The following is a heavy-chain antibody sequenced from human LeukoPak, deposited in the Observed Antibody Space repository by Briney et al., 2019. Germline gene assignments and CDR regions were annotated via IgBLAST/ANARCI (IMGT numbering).Heavy chain of an antibody. V-gene: IGHV1-69*05. CDR1: GGTFSSYA. CDR2: IIPIFGTA. Sequence: SVKVSCKASGGTFSSYAISWVRQAPGQGREWMGRIIPIFGTANYAQKFQGRVTITTDESTSTAYMELSSLRSEDTAVYYCARARTPHCSSTSCYQRGFDYWGQGTPITVSS. D-gene: IGHD2-2*01. J-gene: IGHJ4*02. CDR3: ARARTPHCSSTSCYQRGFDY.